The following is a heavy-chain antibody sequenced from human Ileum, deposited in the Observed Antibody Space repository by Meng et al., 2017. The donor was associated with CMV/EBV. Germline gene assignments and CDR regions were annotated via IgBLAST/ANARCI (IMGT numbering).Heavy chain of an antibody. CDR1: GFTFSSYA. CDR3: ARDRNWGHTYYYYYGMDV. Sequence: GGSLRLSCAASGFTFSSYATPWVRQAPGKGLEWVAVISYDGRNKYYADSVKGRFTISRDNSKNTLYLQMNSLRAEDTAVYYCARDRNWGHTYYYYYGMDVWGQGTTVTVSS. CDR2: ISYDGRNK. D-gene: IGHD7-27*01. J-gene: IGHJ6*02. V-gene: IGHV3-30*04.